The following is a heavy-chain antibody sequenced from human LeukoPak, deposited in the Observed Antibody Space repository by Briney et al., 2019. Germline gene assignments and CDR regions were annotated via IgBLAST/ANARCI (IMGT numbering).Heavy chain of an antibody. V-gene: IGHV3-30-3*01. CDR3: ARGDITIGRCLDY. Sequence: GGSLRLSCAASGFTFSSYAMHWVRQAPGKGLEWVAVISYDGSNKYYADSVKGRFTISRDNSKNTLYLQMNSLRAEDTAVYYCARGDITIGRCLDYWGQGTLVTVSS. CDR1: GFTFSSYA. J-gene: IGHJ4*02. CDR2: ISYDGSNK. D-gene: IGHD3-10*01.